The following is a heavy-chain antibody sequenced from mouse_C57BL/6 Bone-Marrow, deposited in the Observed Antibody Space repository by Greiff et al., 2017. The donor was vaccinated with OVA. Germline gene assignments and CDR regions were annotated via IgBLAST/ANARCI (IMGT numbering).Heavy chain of an antibody. D-gene: IGHD2-1*01. J-gene: IGHJ1*03. CDR2: SRNKANDYTT. CDR1: GFTFSDFY. CDR3: ARDAYGNYPYWYFDV. V-gene: IGHV7-1*01. Sequence: EVKVVESGGGLVQSGRSLRLSCATSGFTFSDFYMEWVRQAPGKGLEWIAASRNKANDYTTEYSESVKGRFIVSRDTSQSILYLQMNALRAEDTAIYYCARDAYGNYPYWYFDVWGTGTTVTVSS.